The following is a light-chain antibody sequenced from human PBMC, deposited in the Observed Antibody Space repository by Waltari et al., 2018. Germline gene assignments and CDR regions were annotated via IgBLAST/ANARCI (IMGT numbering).Light chain of an antibody. J-gene: IGLJ3*02. Sequence: QPVLTQPPSSSASPGDSARLTCTLPSDINVGDFIIYWYQQKPGRPPRFLLYYKSDSEKAQGAEVPSRFSGSKDASANAGILVISGLQSEDEADYYCMFWPNNVWVFGGGTKLTVL. CDR2: YKSDSEK. CDR1: SDINVGDFI. V-gene: IGLV5-37*01. CDR3: MFWPNNVWV.